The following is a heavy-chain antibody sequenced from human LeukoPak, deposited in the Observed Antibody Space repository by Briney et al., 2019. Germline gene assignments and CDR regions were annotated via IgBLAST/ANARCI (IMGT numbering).Heavy chain of an antibody. CDR1: GYTFTSYD. CDR2: MNPNSGNT. CDR3: ARGLSYDFWSGYRGVFDY. Sequence: RASVKVSCKASGYTFTSYDINWVRQATGQGLEWMGWMNPNSGNTGYAQKFQGRVTITRNTSISTAYMELSSLRSEDSAVYYCARGLSYDFWSGYRGVFDYWGQGTLVTVSS. J-gene: IGHJ4*02. V-gene: IGHV1-8*03. D-gene: IGHD3-3*01.